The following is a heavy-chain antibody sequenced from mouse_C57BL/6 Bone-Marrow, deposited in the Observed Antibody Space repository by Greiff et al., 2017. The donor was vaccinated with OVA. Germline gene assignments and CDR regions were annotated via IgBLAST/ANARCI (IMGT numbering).Heavy chain of an antibody. Sequence: QVQLKQPGAELVKPGASVKMSCKASGYTFTSYWITCVKQRPGQGLEWIGDIYPGSGSTNYNEKFKSKATLTVDTSSSTAYMQLSSLTSEDSAVYYCARFRVYYGSSPYYFDYWGQGTLVTVSA. D-gene: IGHD1-1*01. CDR2: IYPGSGST. CDR3: ARFRVYYGSSPYYFDY. J-gene: IGHJ3*01. CDR1: GYTFTSYW. V-gene: IGHV1-55*01.